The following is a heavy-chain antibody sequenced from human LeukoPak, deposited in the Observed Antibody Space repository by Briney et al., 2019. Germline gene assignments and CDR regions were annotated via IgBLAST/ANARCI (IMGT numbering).Heavy chain of an antibody. V-gene: IGHV3-23*01. D-gene: IGHD3-16*01. Sequence: PGGSLRLSCAASGFTFSSYAMSWVRQAPGKGLEWVSAISGSGGSTYYADSVKGRFTTSRDNSKNTLYLQMNSLRAEDTAVYYCAKDPPRTMITSPNYFDYWGQGTLVTVSS. CDR2: ISGSGGST. CDR1: GFTFSSYA. CDR3: AKDPPRTMITSPNYFDY. J-gene: IGHJ4*02.